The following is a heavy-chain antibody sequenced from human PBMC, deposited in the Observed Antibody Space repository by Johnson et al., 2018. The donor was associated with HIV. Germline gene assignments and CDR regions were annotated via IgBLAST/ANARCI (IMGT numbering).Heavy chain of an antibody. J-gene: IGHJ3*02. V-gene: IGHV3-33*08. CDR2: IWYDGSNK. CDR1: GFTFSSYG. D-gene: IGHD6-19*01. Sequence: QVQLVESGGGVVQPGGSLRLSCAASGFTFSSYGIHWVRQAPGKGLEWVAVIWYDGSNKYYANSVKGRFTVSRDNSKNMLYLQMNSLRAEDTAVYYCARLDSGWQWQGLDIWGQGTMVTVSS. CDR3: ARLDSGWQWQGLDI.